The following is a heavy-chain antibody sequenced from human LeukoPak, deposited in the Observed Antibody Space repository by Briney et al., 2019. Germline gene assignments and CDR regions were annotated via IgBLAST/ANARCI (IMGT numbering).Heavy chain of an antibody. V-gene: IGHV3-11*04. Sequence: GGSLRLSCAASRLTFSDYYMSWIRQAPGKGLEWVSYISSSGSTIYYADSVKGRFTISRDNAKNSLYLQMNSLRAEDTAVYYCARDGYSYGINWFDPWGQGTLVTVSS. CDR3: ARDGYSYGINWFDP. CDR1: RLTFSDYY. CDR2: ISSSGSTI. D-gene: IGHD5-18*01. J-gene: IGHJ5*02.